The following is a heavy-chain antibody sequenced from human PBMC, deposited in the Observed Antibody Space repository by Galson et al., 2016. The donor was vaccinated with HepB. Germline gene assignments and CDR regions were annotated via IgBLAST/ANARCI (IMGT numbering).Heavy chain of an antibody. CDR1: GFTFRAYT. D-gene: IGHD6-13*01. J-gene: IGHJ6*02. CDR2: ISSSSSYI. V-gene: IGHV3-21*01. Sequence: SLRLSCAASGFTFRAYTMNWVRQAPGKGLEWVAYISSSSSYIYYADSVKGRFTISRDNAKKSLYLQMNSLRAEDTAVYYCARAPIEVDGMRHYYYGMDVWGQGTTVTVSS. CDR3: ARAPIEVDGMRHYYYGMDV.